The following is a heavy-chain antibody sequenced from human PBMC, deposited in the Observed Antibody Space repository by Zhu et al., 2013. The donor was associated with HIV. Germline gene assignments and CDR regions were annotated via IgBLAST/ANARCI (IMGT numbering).Heavy chain of an antibody. Sequence: QVQLVQSGAEVKKPGSSVKVSCKASGGTFSTLAISWVRQAPGQGLEWMGVIIPIFGSANYAQKFQGRVSITADESTSTAYMELSSLRSDDTAVYYCANSLRSFDWLAYYFDNWGQGALVTVSS. V-gene: IGHV1-69*01. D-gene: IGHD3-9*01. CDR2: IIPIFGSA. J-gene: IGHJ4*02. CDR3: ANSLRSFDWLAYYFDN. CDR1: GGTFSTLA.